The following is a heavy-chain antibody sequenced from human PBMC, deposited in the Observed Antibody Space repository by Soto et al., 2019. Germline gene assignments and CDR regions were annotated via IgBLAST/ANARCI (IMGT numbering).Heavy chain of an antibody. V-gene: IGHV3-30*18. CDR1: GFTFSSYG. D-gene: IGHD2-2*01. Sequence: GGSLRLSCAASGFTFSSYGMHWVRQAPGKGLEWVAVISYDGSNKYYADSVKGRFTISRDNSKNTLYLQMNSLRAEDTAVYYCAKEGYCSSTSCYAGYYYYGMDVWGQGTTVTVSS. CDR3: AKEGYCSSTSCYAGYYYYGMDV. J-gene: IGHJ6*02. CDR2: ISYDGSNK.